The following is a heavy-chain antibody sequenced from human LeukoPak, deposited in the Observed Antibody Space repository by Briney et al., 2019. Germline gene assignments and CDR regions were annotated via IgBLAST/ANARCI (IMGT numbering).Heavy chain of an antibody. D-gene: IGHD6-19*01. Sequence: PGGSLRLSCAASGFTFSSYAMSWVRQTPGKGLEWVSAISGSGGSTYYADSVKGRFTISRDNSKNTLYLQMNSLRAEDTAVYYCARGSSTSAVADTGDYWGQGTLVTVSS. V-gene: IGHV3-23*01. CDR2: ISGSGGST. CDR1: GFTFSSYA. J-gene: IGHJ4*02. CDR3: ARGSSTSAVADTGDY.